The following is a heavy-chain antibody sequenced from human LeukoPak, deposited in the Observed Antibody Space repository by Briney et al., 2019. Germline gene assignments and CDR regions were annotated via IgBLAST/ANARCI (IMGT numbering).Heavy chain of an antibody. CDR3: ARGPPPGGFGELFSASYYYYMDV. CDR1: GYTFTSHD. J-gene: IGHJ6*03. CDR2: MNPNSGNT. D-gene: IGHD3-10*01. V-gene: IGHV1-8*01. Sequence: VASVKVSCKASGYTFTSHDINWVRQATGQGLEWMGWMNPNSGNTGYAQKFQGRVTMTRNTSISTAYMELSSLRSEDTAVYYCARGPPPGGFGELFSASYYYYMDVWGKGTTVTISS.